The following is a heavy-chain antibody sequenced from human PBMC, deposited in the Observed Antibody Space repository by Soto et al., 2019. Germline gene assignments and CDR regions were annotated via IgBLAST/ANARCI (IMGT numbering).Heavy chain of an antibody. Sequence: GGSLRLSCSASGFTFSSYDMHWLRQGPGKCLEWVSAIGTAGDTNYAGSVKGRFTISRENAKNSLYLQMNSLRAGDTAIYFCARAIGPTLFDYWGQGXLVTVYS. CDR1: GFTFSSYD. D-gene: IGHD3-22*01. J-gene: IGHJ4*02. CDR2: IGTAGDT. CDR3: ARAIGPTLFDY. V-gene: IGHV3-13*04.